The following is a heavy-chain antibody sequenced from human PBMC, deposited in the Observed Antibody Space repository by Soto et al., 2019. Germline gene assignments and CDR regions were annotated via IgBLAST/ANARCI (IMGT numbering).Heavy chain of an antibody. D-gene: IGHD3-22*01. Sequence: GESLKISCKGSGYSLTSYWIGWVRQMPGKGLEWMGIIYPGDSDTRYSPSFQGQVTISADKSISTAYLQWSSLKASDTAMYYCATTARSSPYYYDSSGSLRAFDTWGQGTMVTVSS. CDR3: ATTARSSPYYYDSSGSLRAFDT. V-gene: IGHV5-51*01. CDR1: GYSLTSYW. J-gene: IGHJ3*02. CDR2: IYPGDSDT.